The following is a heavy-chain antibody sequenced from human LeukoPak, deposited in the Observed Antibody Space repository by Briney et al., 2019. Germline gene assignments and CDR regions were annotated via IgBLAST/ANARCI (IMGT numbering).Heavy chain of an antibody. J-gene: IGHJ4*02. CDR3: AKRPQKITIFGVVMGY. CDR1: GFTFSSYS. CDR2: ISGSGGST. V-gene: IGHV3-23*01. D-gene: IGHD3-3*01. Sequence: PGGSLRLSCAASGFTFSSYSMNWVRQAPGKGLEWVSAISGSGGSTYYADSVKGRFTISRDNSKNTLYLQMNSLRAEDTAVYYCAKRPQKITIFGVVMGYWGQGTLVTVSS.